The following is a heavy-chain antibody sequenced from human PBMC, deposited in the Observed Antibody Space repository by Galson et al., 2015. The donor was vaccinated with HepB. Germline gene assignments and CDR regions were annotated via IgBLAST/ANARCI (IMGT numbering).Heavy chain of an antibody. CDR3: AKDATDTAMVLVRNYYYGMDV. V-gene: IGHV1-3*01. D-gene: IGHD5-18*01. CDR1: GYIFTNYA. CDR2: IKGGNGYT. Sequence: SVKVSCKASGYIFTNYAMHWVRQAPGQRLEWMGWIKGGNGYTKYSQKFQGRVTITRDTSASTAYMDLTSLRSEDTAVYYCAKDATDTAMVLVRNYYYGMDVWGQGTTVTVSS. J-gene: IGHJ6*02.